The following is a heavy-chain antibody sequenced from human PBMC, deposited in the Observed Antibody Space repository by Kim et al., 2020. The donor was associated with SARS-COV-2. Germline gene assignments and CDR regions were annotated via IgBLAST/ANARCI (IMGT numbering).Heavy chain of an antibody. CDR3: AKDAGEWELMCAFDI. D-gene: IGHD1-26*01. CDR2: ISYDGSNK. J-gene: IGHJ3*02. V-gene: IGHV3-30*18. Sequence: GGSLRLSCAASGFTFSSYGMHWVRQAPGKGLEWVAVISYDGSNKYYADSVKGRFTISRDNSKNTLYLQMNSLRAEDTAVYYCAKDAGEWELMCAFDIWGQGAMVTVSS. CDR1: GFTFSSYG.